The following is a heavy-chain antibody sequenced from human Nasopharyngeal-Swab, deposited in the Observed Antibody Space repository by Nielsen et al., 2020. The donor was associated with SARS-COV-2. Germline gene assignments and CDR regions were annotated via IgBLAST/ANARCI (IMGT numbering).Heavy chain of an antibody. D-gene: IGHD2-15*01. V-gene: IGHV3-30*04. CDR1: GFTFSSYA. J-gene: IGHJ6*02. Sequence: GESLKISCAASGFTFSSYAMHWVRQAPGKGLEWVAAISYDGSNKYYADSVKGRFTISRDSAKNSLYLQMNNLRAEDTAVYYCARGYCSSGSCYAKHYGMDVWGQGTTVTVSS. CDR2: ISYDGSNK. CDR3: ARGYCSSGSCYAKHYGMDV.